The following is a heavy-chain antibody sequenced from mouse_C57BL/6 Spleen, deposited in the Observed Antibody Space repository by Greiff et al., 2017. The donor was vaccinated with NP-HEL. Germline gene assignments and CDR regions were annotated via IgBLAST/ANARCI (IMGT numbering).Heavy chain of an antibody. CDR3: AKPYDYEYFDV. CDR1: GFTFSDYG. V-gene: IGHV5-17*01. J-gene: IGHJ1*03. CDR2: ISSGSSTI. Sequence: EVQLVESGGGLVKPGGSLKLSCAASGFTFSDYGMHWVRQAPEKGLEWVAYISSGSSTIYYADTVKGRFTISRDNAKNTLFLQMTSLRSEDTAMYYCAKPYDYEYFDVWGTGTTVTFSS. D-gene: IGHD2-4*01.